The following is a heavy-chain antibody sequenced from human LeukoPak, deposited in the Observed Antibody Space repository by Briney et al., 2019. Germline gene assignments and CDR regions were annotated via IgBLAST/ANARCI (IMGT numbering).Heavy chain of an antibody. CDR2: ISGSGANT. V-gene: IGHV3-23*01. J-gene: IGHJ4*02. CDR1: GFTFSSYV. CDR3: AKGVIAARYFDY. D-gene: IGHD6-6*01. Sequence: PGGSLRLSCAASGFTFSSYVMSWVRQAPGKGLEGVSGISGSGANTYYAGSVKGRFTISRDNSKNTLYLQINSLTAEDTAIYYCAKGVIAARYFDYWGQGTLVTVSS.